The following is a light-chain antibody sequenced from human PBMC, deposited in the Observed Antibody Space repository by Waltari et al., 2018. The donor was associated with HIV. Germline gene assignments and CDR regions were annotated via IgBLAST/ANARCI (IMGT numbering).Light chain of an antibody. CDR2: GDD. CDR3: AAWDDSLKGYV. V-gene: IGLV1-44*01. J-gene: IGLJ1*01. CDR1: GSNIGGNT. Sequence: QSVLTQPPSASGTPGRRVTISRSGSGSNIGGNTVKWYQHLPGTAPRLLIYGDDPRPSGVPDRFSGSKSDPSASLAIRGLQSEDEAVYYGAAWDDSLKGYVFGTGTKVTVL.